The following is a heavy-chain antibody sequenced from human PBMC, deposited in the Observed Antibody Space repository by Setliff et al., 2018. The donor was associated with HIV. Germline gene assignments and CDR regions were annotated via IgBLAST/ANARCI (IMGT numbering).Heavy chain of an antibody. D-gene: IGHD2-15*01. CDR1: GASFSGYY. Sequence: SETLSLTCAVYGASFSGYYWAWIRQSQERGLEFIGEINHSGITNYNPSLKSRVTLSRDASKNQFFLKLTSVTAADTAIYYCARAPGGGRLPYFFDFWGQGTLVTVSS. J-gene: IGHJ4*02. CDR2: INHSGIT. CDR3: ARAPGGGRLPYFFDF. V-gene: IGHV4-34*10.